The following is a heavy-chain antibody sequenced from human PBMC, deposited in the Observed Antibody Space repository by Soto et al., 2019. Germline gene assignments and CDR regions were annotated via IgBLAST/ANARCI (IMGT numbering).Heavy chain of an antibody. CDR1: GGTFSSYA. V-gene: IGHV1-69*06. D-gene: IGHD2-2*01. J-gene: IGHJ5*02. Sequence: SVKVSCKASGGTFSSYAISWVRQAPGQGLEWMGGIIPIFGTATYAQKFQGRVTITADKSTSTAYMELSSLRSEDTAVYYCARESLYCSSTSCYAIRFDPWGQGTLVTVSS. CDR2: IIPIFGTA. CDR3: ARESLYCSSTSCYAIRFDP.